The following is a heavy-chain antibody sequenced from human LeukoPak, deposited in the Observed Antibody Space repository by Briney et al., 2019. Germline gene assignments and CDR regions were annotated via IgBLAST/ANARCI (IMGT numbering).Heavy chain of an antibody. D-gene: IGHD2-2*01. Sequence: GGSLRLSCEASGFNFSIYAMSWVRHGPEKGLEWLSGISASGGSTFSADSVKGRFTISRDNSKNTLFLQMNSLRAEDTALYYCAKSGCSSTSCYGLFSGWFDPWGQGTLVTVSS. CDR2: ISASGGST. J-gene: IGHJ5*02. CDR3: AKSGCSSTSCYGLFSGWFDP. CDR1: GFNFSIYA. V-gene: IGHV3-23*01.